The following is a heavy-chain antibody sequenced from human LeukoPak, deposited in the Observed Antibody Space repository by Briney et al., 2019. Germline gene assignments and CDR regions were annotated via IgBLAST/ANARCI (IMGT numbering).Heavy chain of an antibody. Sequence: PSETLSLTCTVSGGSISSYYWSWIRQPAGKGLEWIGHIYTSGSTNYNPSLRSRVAMSVDSSKNQFSLKLSSVTAADTAVYYCARGDCSGTSCYRAYFDYWGQGTLVTVSS. CDR2: IYTSGST. CDR3: ARGDCSGTSCYRAYFDY. J-gene: IGHJ4*02. CDR1: GGSISSYY. V-gene: IGHV4-4*07. D-gene: IGHD2-2*01.